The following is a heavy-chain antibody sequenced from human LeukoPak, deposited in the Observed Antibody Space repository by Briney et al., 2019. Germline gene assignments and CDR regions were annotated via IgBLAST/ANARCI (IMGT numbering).Heavy chain of an antibody. V-gene: IGHV3-21*01. CDR1: GFTFSSYN. CDR2: ISSSSSYI. CDR3: ATSDSYQSGSYSY. D-gene: IGHD1-26*01. J-gene: IGHJ4*02. Sequence: GGSLRLSCAASGFTFSSYNMNWVRQAPGKGLEWVSSISSSSSYIYYADSVKGRFTISRDNAKNSLYLQMNSLRAEDTAVYYCATSDSYQSGSYSYWGQGTLVTVSS.